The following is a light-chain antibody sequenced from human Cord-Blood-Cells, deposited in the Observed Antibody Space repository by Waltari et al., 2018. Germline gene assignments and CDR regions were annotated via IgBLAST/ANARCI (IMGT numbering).Light chain of an antibody. CDR1: SSNIGSNY. CDR2: MNN. Sequence: QSVLTQPPSASGTPGQRVTISCSGSSSNIGSNYVYWYQQLPGTAPKLLIYMNNRRPSGVPDRFSGSKSGTSASLAISGLRSEDEADYYCAAWDDSLSGPLFGGGTKLTVL. J-gene: IGLJ3*02. CDR3: AAWDDSLSGPL. V-gene: IGLV1-47*01.